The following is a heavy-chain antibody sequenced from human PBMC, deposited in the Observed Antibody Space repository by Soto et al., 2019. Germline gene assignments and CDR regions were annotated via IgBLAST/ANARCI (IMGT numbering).Heavy chain of an antibody. Sequence: GGSLRLSCAASGFTFSSYAMHWVRQAPGKGLEWVAVISYDGSNKYYADSVKGRFTISRDNSKNTLYLQMNSLRAEDTAVYYCASGLGRGYSYGYRGAFDYWGQGTLVTVSS. D-gene: IGHD5-18*01. J-gene: IGHJ4*02. CDR3: ASGLGRGYSYGYRGAFDY. V-gene: IGHV3-30*04. CDR2: ISYDGSNK. CDR1: GFTFSSYA.